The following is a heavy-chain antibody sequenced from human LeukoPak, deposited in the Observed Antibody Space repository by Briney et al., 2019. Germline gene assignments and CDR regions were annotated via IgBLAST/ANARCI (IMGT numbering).Heavy chain of an antibody. Sequence: SQTLSLTCAVSAGSFSDYYWACIRQPPGKGLEWIGYIYRSVSTNYNPSLKSRGNMSIDTSKKHYSLRLSSVTAADTAVYFCARGTITIFGVVADDVFDIWGQGTMVTVSS. CDR1: AGSFSDYY. J-gene: IGHJ3*02. CDR2: IYRSVST. CDR3: ARGTITIFGVVADDVFDI. V-gene: IGHV4-59*08. D-gene: IGHD3-3*01.